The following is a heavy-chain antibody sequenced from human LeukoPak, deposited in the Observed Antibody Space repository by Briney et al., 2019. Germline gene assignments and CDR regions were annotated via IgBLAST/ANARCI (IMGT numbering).Heavy chain of an antibody. V-gene: IGHV1-18*01. J-gene: IGHJ4*02. CDR1: GYTFTSYG. CDR2: ISAYNGNT. Sequence: ASVKVSCKASGYTFTSYGISWVRQAPGQGLEWMGWISAYNGNTHYAQKLQGRVTMTTDTSTSTVYMELRSLRSDDTAVYYCARVWRGMVRGVIGYWGQGTLVTVSS. D-gene: IGHD3-10*01. CDR3: ARVWRGMVRGVIGY.